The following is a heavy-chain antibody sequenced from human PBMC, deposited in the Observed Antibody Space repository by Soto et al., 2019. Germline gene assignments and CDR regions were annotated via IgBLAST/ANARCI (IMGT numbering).Heavy chain of an antibody. D-gene: IGHD3-22*01. J-gene: IGHJ3*02. V-gene: IGHV4-30-2*01. CDR3: ARGIRDSSGYYAPSMIGFDI. CDR1: GGSISSGGYS. CDR2: IYHSGST. Sequence: QLQLQESGSGLVKPSQTLSLTCAVSGGSISSGGYSWSWIRQPPGKGLEWIGYIYHSGSTYYNPSLKSRVTISVDRSKNQFSLKLSSVTAADTAVYYCARGIRDSSGYYAPSMIGFDIWGQGTMVTVSS.